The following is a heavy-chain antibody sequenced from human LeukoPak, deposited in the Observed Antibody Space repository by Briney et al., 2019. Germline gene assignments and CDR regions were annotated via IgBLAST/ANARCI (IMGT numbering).Heavy chain of an antibody. CDR2: IYYSGST. J-gene: IGHJ4*02. D-gene: IGHD4-23*01. V-gene: IGHV4-59*01. CDR3: ARGMRGFPVVFGF. CDR1: GDSISTYY. Sequence: SETLSLTCTVSGDSISTYYWSWIRQPPGKGLEWIGYIYYSGSTNYNPSLKSRVTISVDTSKNQFSLRLRSVTAADTAVYYCARGMRGFPVVFGFWGQGTLVTVSS.